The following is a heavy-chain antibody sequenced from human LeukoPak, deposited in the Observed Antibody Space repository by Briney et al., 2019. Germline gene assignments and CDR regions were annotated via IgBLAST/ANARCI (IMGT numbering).Heavy chain of an antibody. Sequence: GGSLRLSCAASGFTFSSFWMIWVRQAPGKGLEWVANINQDGSEKYYVDSVKGRVTISRDNAKNSLYLQMNSLRAEDTAVYYCARGTIVAPGIDYWGQGTLVTVSS. CDR2: INQDGSEK. CDR3: ARGTIVAPGIDY. J-gene: IGHJ4*02. D-gene: IGHD2-2*01. V-gene: IGHV3-7*05. CDR1: GFTFSSFW.